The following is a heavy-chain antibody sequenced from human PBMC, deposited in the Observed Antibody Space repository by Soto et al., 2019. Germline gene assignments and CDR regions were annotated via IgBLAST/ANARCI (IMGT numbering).Heavy chain of an antibody. D-gene: IGHD5-18*01. V-gene: IGHV3-30-3*01. CDR2: TSYDGSSK. Sequence: QMQLVESGGGVVQPGRSLRLSCEASGFTFNNYAMHWVRQAPGKGLEWVAFTSYDGSSKYYADSVTGRFTVSRVNSRNTLYLEMNSLRPEDTAVYYCARGDGYIYGNTFDSWGQGTLVTVSS. CDR1: GFTFNNYA. CDR3: ARGDGYIYGNTFDS. J-gene: IGHJ4*02.